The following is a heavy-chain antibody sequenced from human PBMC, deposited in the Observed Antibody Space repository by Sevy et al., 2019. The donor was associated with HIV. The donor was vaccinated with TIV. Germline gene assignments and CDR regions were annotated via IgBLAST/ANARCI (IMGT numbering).Heavy chain of an antibody. V-gene: IGHV4-4*07. D-gene: IGHD2-2*03. CDR3: ARDWILGGILPYSSGNWFDP. CDR1: GGSISSYY. J-gene: IGHJ5*02. CDR2: IYTSGST. Sequence: SETLSLTCTVSGGSISSYYWSWIRQPAGKGLEWIGRIYTSGSTNYNPSLKSRVTMSVDTSENQFALKLSSVTAADTAVYYCARDWILGGILPYSSGNWFDPCGQGTLVTLPS.